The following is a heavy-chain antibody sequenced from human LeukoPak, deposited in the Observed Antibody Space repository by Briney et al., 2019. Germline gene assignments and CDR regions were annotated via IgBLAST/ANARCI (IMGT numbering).Heavy chain of an antibody. CDR1: RFTLTSYA. CDR2: ISSGGGST. D-gene: IGHD6-6*01. CDR3: ANARGTSSSYFDL. V-gene: IGHV3-23*01. J-gene: IGHJ2*01. Sequence: GSPRLSCAPSRFTLTSYATGWVRQPPGQGLEWVSGISSGGGSTYYTDSMKGRFTISRDNSKNTLYLQMNSLTAEDTALYYCANARGTSSSYFDLWGRGTLVTVSS.